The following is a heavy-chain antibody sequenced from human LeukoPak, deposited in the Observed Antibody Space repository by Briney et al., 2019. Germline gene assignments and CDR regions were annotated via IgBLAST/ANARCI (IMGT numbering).Heavy chain of an antibody. D-gene: IGHD2-2*01. V-gene: IGHV4-59*08. CDR2: IYYSGST. J-gene: IGHJ6*03. CDR1: GGSISSYY. Sequence: SETLSLTCTVSGGSISSYYWSWIRQPPGKGLEWIGYIYYSGSTNYNPSLKSRVTISVDTSKKQFSLKLSSVTAADTAVYYCARHGNLVVPANYYYMDVWGKGTTVTVSS. CDR3: ARHGNLVVPANYYYMDV.